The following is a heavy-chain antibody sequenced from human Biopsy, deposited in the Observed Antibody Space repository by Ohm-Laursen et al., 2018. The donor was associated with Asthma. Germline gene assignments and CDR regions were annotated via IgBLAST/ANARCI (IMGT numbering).Heavy chain of an antibody. CDR3: ARHWSGNGWQDMYNYFDP. Sequence: GTLSLTCSLSSGSGGYMRSGNYYWGWIRQPPGKRLEWIGSVYYSGTSYYNPSLKGRLTISVDTSKNQFSLNLGSVTAADTAVYYCARHWSGNGWQDMYNYFDPWGRGTLVTVSS. V-gene: IGHV4-39*01. D-gene: IGHD6-19*01. CDR2: VYYSGTS. J-gene: IGHJ5*02. CDR1: SGSGGYMRSGNYY.